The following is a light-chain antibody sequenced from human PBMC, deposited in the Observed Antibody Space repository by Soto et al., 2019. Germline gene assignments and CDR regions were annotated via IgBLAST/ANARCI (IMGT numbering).Light chain of an antibody. Sequence: QSVLTQPASVSGSPGQSITISCTGTSSDVGGYNYVSCHQQHPGKAPKLMIYDVSNRHSGVSNRFSGSKSGNTASLTISGLQAEDEADYYRSSYTSSSTLGVVFGGGTKLTVL. V-gene: IGLV2-14*01. J-gene: IGLJ2*01. CDR1: SSDVGGYNY. CDR3: SSYTSSSTLGVV. CDR2: DVS.